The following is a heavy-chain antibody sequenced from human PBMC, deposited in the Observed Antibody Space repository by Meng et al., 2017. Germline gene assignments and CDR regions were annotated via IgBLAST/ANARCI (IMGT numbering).Heavy chain of an antibody. J-gene: IGHJ4*02. D-gene: IGHD1-1*01. CDR1: GFTFNNYW. CDR3: LDEAPRSDY. Sequence: VQSVWFWGVLVHAGGSVILSCAASGFTFNNYWMHWVRQVPGKGLVWVSRISGDGSITNYADSVKGRFTISRDNAKNTLYLQMNSLRPEDTAVYYCLDEAPRSDYWGQGSLVTVSS. V-gene: IGHV3-74*01. CDR2: ISGDGSIT.